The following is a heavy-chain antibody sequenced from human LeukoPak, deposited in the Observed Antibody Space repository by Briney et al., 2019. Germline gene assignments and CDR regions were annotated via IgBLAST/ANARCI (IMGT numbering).Heavy chain of an antibody. J-gene: IGHJ3*02. Sequence: GGSLRLSCAASGFTFSSYAMSWVRQAPGKGLEWVSAISGSGGSTYYADSVKGRFTISRDNSKNTLYLQMNSLRAEGTAVYYCAKVTYGSGSYPWAFDIWGQGTMVTVSS. V-gene: IGHV3-23*01. D-gene: IGHD3-10*01. CDR1: GFTFSSYA. CDR3: AKVTYGSGSYPWAFDI. CDR2: ISGSGGST.